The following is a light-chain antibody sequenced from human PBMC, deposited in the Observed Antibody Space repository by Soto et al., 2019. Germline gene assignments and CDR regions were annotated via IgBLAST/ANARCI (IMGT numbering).Light chain of an antibody. CDR3: QQYESSPRT. V-gene: IGKV3-20*01. CDR1: QTLSSSY. CDR2: GAS. Sequence: EIVLTQSPGTLSLSPGERATLSCRASQTLSSSYLAWFQQKPGQAPRVLIYGASNRATGIPDRYSGSGSGTDFTLTISSLEPEDFAVYYCQQYESSPRTFGQVTELEIK. J-gene: IGKJ2*01.